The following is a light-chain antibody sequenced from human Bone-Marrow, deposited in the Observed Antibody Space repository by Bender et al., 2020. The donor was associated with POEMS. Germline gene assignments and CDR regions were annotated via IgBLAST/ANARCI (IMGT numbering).Light chain of an antibody. CDR2: KDS. CDR1: VLPNKY. Sequence: SYELTQPPSVSVSPGQTARITCSADVLPNKYAYWYQQKAGQAPVLVIYKDSERPSGIPERFSGSSSGTTVTLTISGVQAEDEDDYYCQSADSSGTYVLFGGGTKLTVL. CDR3: QSADSSGTYVL. V-gene: IGLV3-25*03. J-gene: IGLJ2*01.